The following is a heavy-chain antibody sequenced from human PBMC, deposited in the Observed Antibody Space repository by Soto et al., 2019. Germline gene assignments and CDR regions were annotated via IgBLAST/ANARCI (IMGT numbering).Heavy chain of an antibody. CDR3: ARDFGSGYCSGGSCYALDY. D-gene: IGHD2-15*01. CDR1: GGTFSSYT. CDR2: IIPILGIA. Sequence: SVKVSCKASGGTFSSYTISWVRQAPGQGLEWMGRIIPILGIANYAQKFQGRVTITADKSTSTAYMELSSLRSEDTAVYYCARDFGSGYCSGGSCYALDYWGQGTLVTVSS. V-gene: IGHV1-69*04. J-gene: IGHJ4*02.